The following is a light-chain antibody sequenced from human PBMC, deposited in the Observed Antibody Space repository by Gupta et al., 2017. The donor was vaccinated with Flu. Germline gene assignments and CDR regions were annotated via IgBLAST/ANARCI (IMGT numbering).Light chain of an antibody. CDR2: DVT. CDR3: TSYAGASTFVI. CDR1: SSDVGRYNY. Sequence: QSALTQPRSVSGSPGPSVTIPCTGTSSDVGRYNYVSWYQQHPGKAPKLMIFDVTERPSGVPHRFSGSKSGNTASLTIPGLQADDEAEYYCTSYAGASTFVIFGGGTKLTVL. J-gene: IGLJ2*01. V-gene: IGLV2-11*01.